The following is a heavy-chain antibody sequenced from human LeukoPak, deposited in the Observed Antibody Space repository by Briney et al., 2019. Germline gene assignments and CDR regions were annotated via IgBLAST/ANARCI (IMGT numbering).Heavy chain of an antibody. J-gene: IGHJ3*02. V-gene: IGHV4-38-2*01. D-gene: IGHD1-26*01. CDR1: GYSISSGYY. CDR2: IYHSGST. Sequence: SETLSLTCAVSGYSISSGYYWGWIRQPPGKGLEWIGSIYHSGSTYYNPSLKSRVTISVDTSENQFSLKLSSVTAADTAVYYCARQRIGGSYETDGAFDIWGQGTMVTVSS. CDR3: ARQRIGGSYETDGAFDI.